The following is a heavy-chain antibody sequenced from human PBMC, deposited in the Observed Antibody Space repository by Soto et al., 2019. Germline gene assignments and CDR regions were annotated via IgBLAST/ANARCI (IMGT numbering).Heavy chain of an antibody. Sequence: GSLRLSCAASGFTFSSYAMSWVRQAPGKGLEWVSAISGSGGSTYYADSVKGRFTISRDNSKNTLYLQMNSLRAEDTAVYYCAKDGYYYDSSGYYYYYGMDVWGQGTTVTVSS. CDR2: ISGSGGST. D-gene: IGHD3-22*01. CDR3: AKDGYYYDSSGYYYYYGMDV. CDR1: GFTFSSYA. V-gene: IGHV3-23*01. J-gene: IGHJ6*02.